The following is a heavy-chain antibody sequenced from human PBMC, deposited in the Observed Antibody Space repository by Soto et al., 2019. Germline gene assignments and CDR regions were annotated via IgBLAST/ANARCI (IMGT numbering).Heavy chain of an antibody. Sequence: QVHLQESGPGLVKPSQTLSLTCSVSGGSISSDDYFWPWISQSTGKGLEWMGYSSHSVTTYYNSSLNSRLMISIRSSKNQVSPTLTSVTAAGSAVDGWAPEPYCPKARNDFRGQATLIADSS. CDR3: APEPYCPKARNDF. D-gene: IGHD2-15*01. J-gene: IGHJ4*02. CDR1: GGSISSDDYF. V-gene: IGHV4-30-4*01. CDR2: SSHSVTT.